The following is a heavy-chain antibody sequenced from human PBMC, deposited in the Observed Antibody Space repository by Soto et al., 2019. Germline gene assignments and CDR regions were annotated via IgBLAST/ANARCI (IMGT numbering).Heavy chain of an antibody. Sequence: QVQLVQSGAEVKKPGSSVKVSCKASGGTFSSYAISWVRQAPGQGLEWMGGIIPIFGTANYAQKCQGRVTITADESTSTAYMGLSSLGSEGTAVYYGARVCAAAGRGWFDPWGQGTLVTVSS. CDR3: ARVCAAAGRGWFDP. J-gene: IGHJ5*02. CDR1: GGTFSSYA. D-gene: IGHD6-13*01. CDR2: IIPIFGTA. V-gene: IGHV1-69*01.